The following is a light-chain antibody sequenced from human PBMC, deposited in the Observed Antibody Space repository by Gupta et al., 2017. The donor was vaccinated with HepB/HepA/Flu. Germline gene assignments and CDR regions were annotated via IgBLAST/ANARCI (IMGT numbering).Light chain of an antibody. CDR1: QSISSY. CDR2: AAS. V-gene: IGKV1-39*01. J-gene: IGKJ1*01. Sequence: DIQMTQSPSSLSASVGDRVTITCRASQSISSYLNWYQQKPGKAPNLLIYAASTLQSGVPSRFSGSGSGTVFTLTITSLQPEDSATYYCQQSYSTPRTFGQGTKVEIK. CDR3: QQSYSTPRT.